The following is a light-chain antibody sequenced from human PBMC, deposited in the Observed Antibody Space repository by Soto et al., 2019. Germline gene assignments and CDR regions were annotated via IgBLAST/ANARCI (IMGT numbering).Light chain of an antibody. CDR2: DAS. V-gene: IGKV1-33*01. CDR3: QYSGYLPI. J-gene: IGKJ3*01. Sequence: DIQMTQSPSSLSASVGDRVTITCQASQDISSYLNWYQHKPGKAPKLLIYDASILETGVPPRFTGSGSGTHFTFTISGLQPAAFAAYHCQYSGYLPIFGPGTTGDFK. CDR1: QDISSY.